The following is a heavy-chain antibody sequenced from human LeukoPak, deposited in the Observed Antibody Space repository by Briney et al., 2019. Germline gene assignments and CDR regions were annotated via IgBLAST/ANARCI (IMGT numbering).Heavy chain of an antibody. J-gene: IGHJ4*02. V-gene: IGHV3-15*01. CDR3: SSGNWGGYYYYDSSGYSLFDY. D-gene: IGHD3-22*01. CDR2: IKSKTDGGTT. CDR1: GFTFSNAW. Sequence: GGSLRLSCAASGFTFSNAWMSWVRQAPGKGLEWVGRIKSKTDGGTTDYAAPVKGRFTISRDDSKNTLYLQMNSLKTEDTAVYYCSSGNWGGYYYYDSSGYSLFDYWGQGTLVTVSS.